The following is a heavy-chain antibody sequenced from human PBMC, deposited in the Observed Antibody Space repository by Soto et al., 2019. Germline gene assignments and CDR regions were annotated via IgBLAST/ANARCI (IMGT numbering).Heavy chain of an antibody. V-gene: IGHV3-11*01. Sequence: GGSLRLSCAASGFTFSDYYMSWIRQAPGKGLEWVSYISSGGSTIYYADSVKGRFTISRDSAKNTLYLQMNSLRAEDTAVYYCARDGAMATYFEYFQHWGEGTLVSVSS. CDR1: GFTFSDYY. CDR2: ISSGGSTI. J-gene: IGHJ1*01. CDR3: ARDGAMATYFEYFQH. D-gene: IGHD5-12*01.